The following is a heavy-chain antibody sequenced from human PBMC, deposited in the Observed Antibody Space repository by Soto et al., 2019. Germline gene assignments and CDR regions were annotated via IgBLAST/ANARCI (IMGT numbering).Heavy chain of an antibody. CDR1: GYTFTGYA. CDR3: ASAVAVAADFDY. V-gene: IGHV1-3*05. J-gene: IGHJ4*02. Sequence: QGQLVQSGAEEKKPVASVKVSCKASGYTFTGYAMHWVRQAPGQRLEWMGWINAGNGNTKYSQKFQGRVTITRDTSASPAYMELSSLRSEDKAVYYCASAVAVAADFDYGGQGTLVTVSS. D-gene: IGHD6-19*01. CDR2: INAGNGNT.